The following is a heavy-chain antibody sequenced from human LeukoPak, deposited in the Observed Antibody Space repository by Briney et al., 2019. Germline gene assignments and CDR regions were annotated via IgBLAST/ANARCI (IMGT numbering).Heavy chain of an antibody. CDR1: GFTVSTNY. Sequence: GGSLRLSCAASGFTVSTNYMTWVRQAPGKGLEWGSFIYSDGSTYYADSVKGRFTISRDNSKNTLYLQMNSLRAEDTAVYYCAREWRGSVDAFDIWGQGTMVIVSS. J-gene: IGHJ3*02. D-gene: IGHD3-10*01. CDR2: IYSDGST. V-gene: IGHV3-53*01. CDR3: AREWRGSVDAFDI.